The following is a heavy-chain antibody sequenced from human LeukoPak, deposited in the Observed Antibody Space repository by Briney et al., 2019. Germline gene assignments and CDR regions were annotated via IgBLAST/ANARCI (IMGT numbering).Heavy chain of an antibody. Sequence: GASVKVSCKASGGTFSSYAISWVRQAPGQGREWMGRIIPILGIANYAQKFQGRVTITADKSTSTAYMELSSLRSEDTAVYYCARDAPLYYDSSGLGGDYWGQGTLVTVSS. V-gene: IGHV1-69*04. D-gene: IGHD3-22*01. CDR1: GGTFSSYA. CDR2: IIPILGIA. CDR3: ARDAPLYYDSSGLGGDY. J-gene: IGHJ4*02.